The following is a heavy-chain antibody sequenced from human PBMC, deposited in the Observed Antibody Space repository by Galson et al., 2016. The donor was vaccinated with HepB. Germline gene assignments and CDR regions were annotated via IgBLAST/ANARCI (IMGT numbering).Heavy chain of an antibody. V-gene: IGHV3-30*18. CDR2: ISYDGSNK. CDR1: GFTFSSHG. Sequence: SLRLSCAASGFTFSSHGMHWVRQTPGKGLEWVAVISYDGSNKYYEDSVKGRFTISRDNSKNTLYLQMNSLRAEDTAVYYCAKDGYYYDSSGYYTYYFDYWGQGTLVTVSS. CDR3: AKDGYYYDSSGYYTYYFDY. J-gene: IGHJ4*02. D-gene: IGHD3-22*01.